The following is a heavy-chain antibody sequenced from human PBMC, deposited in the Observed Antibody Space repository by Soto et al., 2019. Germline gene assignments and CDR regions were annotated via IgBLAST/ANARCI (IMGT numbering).Heavy chain of an antibody. V-gene: IGHV1-69*13. CDR1: GGTFSSYA. CDR2: IIPIFGTA. D-gene: IGHD6-19*01. J-gene: IGHJ6*02. CDR3: ARSCLSGEHKAVADVGYYYYGMDV. Sequence: SVKVSCKACGGTFSSYAISWVRQAPGQGLEWMGGIIPIFGTANYAQKFQGRVTITADESTSTAYMELSSLRSEDTAVYYCARSCLSGEHKAVADVGYYYYGMDVWGQGTTVSISS.